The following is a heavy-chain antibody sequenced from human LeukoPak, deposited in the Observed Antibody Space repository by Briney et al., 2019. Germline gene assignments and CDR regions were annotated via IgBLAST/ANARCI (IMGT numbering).Heavy chain of an antibody. CDR1: GGSISISY. CDR2: IYYDGNT. V-gene: IGHV4-59*08. CDR3: ARGNDY. Sequence: SETLSLTCTVSGGSISISYWSWIRQPPGKGLEWIGYIYYDGNTNYNPSLESRVTISVDTSKNQVSLKLSSVTAADTAVYYCARGNDYWGQGALVTVSS. J-gene: IGHJ4*02.